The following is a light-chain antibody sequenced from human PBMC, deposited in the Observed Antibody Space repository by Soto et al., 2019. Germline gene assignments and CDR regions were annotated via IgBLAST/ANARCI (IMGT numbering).Light chain of an antibody. CDR2: DND. CDR3: GTWDSSLSTVV. V-gene: IGLV1-51*01. J-gene: IGLJ2*01. CDR1: SSNIGNNF. Sequence: QSVLTQPPSVSAAPGEKVTISCSGSSSNIGNNFVSWYQQLPGTAPRLLIFDNDKRPSGIPDRFSGSRSGTSATLGITGLQPGDEADYYCGTWDSSLSTVVVGGGTKLTVL.